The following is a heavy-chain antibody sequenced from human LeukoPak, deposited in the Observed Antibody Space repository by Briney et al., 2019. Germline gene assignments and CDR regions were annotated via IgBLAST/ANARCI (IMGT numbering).Heavy chain of an antibody. J-gene: IGHJ6*02. CDR1: GGSISSYY. CDR3: ARGQIAVAGTVDYGMDV. CDR2: IYYSGST. V-gene: IGHV4-59*01. Sequence: SETLSLTCTVSGGSISSYYWSWIRQPPGKGLEWIGYIYYSGSTNYNPSLKSRVTISVDTSKNQFSLKLSSVTAADTAVYYCARGQIAVAGTVDYGMDVWGQGTMVTVSS. D-gene: IGHD6-19*01.